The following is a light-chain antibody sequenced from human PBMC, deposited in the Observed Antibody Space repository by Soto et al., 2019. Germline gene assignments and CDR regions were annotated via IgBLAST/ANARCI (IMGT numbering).Light chain of an antibody. Sequence: DIQMTQSPSSLSASVGDRVTITCRSSQYISTHLNWYQQKPGRAPKLLIYAASSLQSGVPSSFSGSGAGTAFTLTISSLQPEDFATYFCQQTYINPPTFGQGTKLEIK. J-gene: IGKJ2*01. V-gene: IGKV1-39*01. CDR3: QQTYINPPT. CDR1: QYISTH. CDR2: AAS.